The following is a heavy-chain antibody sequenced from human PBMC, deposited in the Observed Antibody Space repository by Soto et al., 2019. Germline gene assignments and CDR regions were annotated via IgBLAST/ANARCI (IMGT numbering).Heavy chain of an antibody. D-gene: IGHD5-12*01. CDR3: ARDRGSGYEVWFDP. CDR2: ISAYNGNT. J-gene: IGHJ5*02. Sequence: VASVKVSCKASGYTFTSYGISWVRQAPGQGLEWMGWISAYNGNTNYAQKLQGRVTMTTDTSTSTAYMELRSLRSDDTAVYYCARDRGSGYEVWFDPWGQGTLVTVSS. V-gene: IGHV1-18*01. CDR1: GYTFTSYG.